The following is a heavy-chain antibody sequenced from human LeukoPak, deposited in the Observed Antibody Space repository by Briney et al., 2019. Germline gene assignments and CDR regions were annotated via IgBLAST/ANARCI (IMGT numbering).Heavy chain of an antibody. CDR1: GGSISSHY. CDR3: ATGPYCGGDCTVGAFDI. J-gene: IGHJ3*02. Sequence: SETLSLTCTVSGGSISSHYWSWIRQPPGKGLEWIGYIYYSGSTNYNPSLKSRVTTSVDTSKNQFSLKLSSVTAADTAVYYCATGPYCGGDCTVGAFDIWGQGTMVTVSS. CDR2: IYYSGST. D-gene: IGHD2-21*02. V-gene: IGHV4-59*11.